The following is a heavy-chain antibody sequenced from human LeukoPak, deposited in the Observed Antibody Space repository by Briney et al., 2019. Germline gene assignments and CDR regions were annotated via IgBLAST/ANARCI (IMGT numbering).Heavy chain of an antibody. D-gene: IGHD5-18*01. V-gene: IGHV1-69*04. CDR3: ARERDVDTAMVLGDY. J-gene: IGHJ4*02. CDR1: GGTFSSYA. Sequence: SVKVSCKASGGTFSSYAISWVRQAPGQGLEWMGRIIPILGIANYAQKFQGRVTITADKSTSTAYMELSSLRSEDTAVYYCARERDVDTAMVLGDYWGQGTLVTVSS. CDR2: IIPILGIA.